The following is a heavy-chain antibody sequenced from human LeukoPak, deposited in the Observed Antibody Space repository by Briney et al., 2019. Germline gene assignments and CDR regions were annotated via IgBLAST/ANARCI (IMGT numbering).Heavy chain of an antibody. Sequence: ASVKVSCKASGYTFTGYQIHWVRQAPGQGLEWMGRINPNSGGTNYAQKFQGRVTMTRDTSISTAYMELSRLRSDDTAVYYCARDFGIMTTVTEFDYWGQGTLVTVSS. J-gene: IGHJ4*02. CDR3: ARDFGIMTTVTEFDY. CDR1: GYTFTGYQ. D-gene: IGHD4-11*01. CDR2: INPNSGGT. V-gene: IGHV1-2*06.